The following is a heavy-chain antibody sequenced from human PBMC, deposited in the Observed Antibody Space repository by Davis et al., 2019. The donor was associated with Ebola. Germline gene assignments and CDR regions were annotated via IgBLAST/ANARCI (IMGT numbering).Heavy chain of an antibody. Sequence: PGGSLRLSCAASGFTFSDSAMHWVRQASGKGLEWVGRIRTKANNYATAYAASVKGRFTISRDESKNTAYLQMNSLKTEDTAVYYCTRNPPRERLQYFDLFDNWGQGTLVTVSS. CDR2: IRTKANNYAT. D-gene: IGHD3-9*01. CDR1: GFTFSDSA. V-gene: IGHV3-73*01. J-gene: IGHJ4*02. CDR3: TRNPPRERLQYFDLFDN.